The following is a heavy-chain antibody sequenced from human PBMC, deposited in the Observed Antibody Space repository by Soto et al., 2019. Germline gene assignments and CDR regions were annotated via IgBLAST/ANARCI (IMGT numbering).Heavy chain of an antibody. CDR1: GGPYSKYS. J-gene: IGHJ4*02. V-gene: IGHV1-69*02. CDR3: ARSLLGDHYDSDGLDS. CDR2: IIPIFDMT. Sequence: QVQLVQSGTEVKKPGSSVTVSCKASGGPYSKYSISWVRQAPGQGLEWMGRIIPIFDMTNYAQKFQGRVTITADKSTSTVYMELSSLRSEDPAVYYCARSLLGDHYDSDGLDSWGQGTLVSVSS. D-gene: IGHD3-22*01.